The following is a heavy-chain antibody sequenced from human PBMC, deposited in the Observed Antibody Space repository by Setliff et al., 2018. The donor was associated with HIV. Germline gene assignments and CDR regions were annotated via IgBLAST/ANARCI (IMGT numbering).Heavy chain of an antibody. D-gene: IGHD2-15*01. J-gene: IGHJ5*02. Sequence: PSETLSLTCTVSGDSMSSDNYFWVWIRQPPGKGLEWVGLIYYTGIPTYNPSLSSRVTISVDTSKNQFSLKLTSVTAADTAFYYCARVSRLHPFDPWGQGVLVTVSS. CDR1: GDSMSSDNYF. V-gene: IGHV4-61*01. CDR2: IYYTGIP. CDR3: ARVSRLHPFDP.